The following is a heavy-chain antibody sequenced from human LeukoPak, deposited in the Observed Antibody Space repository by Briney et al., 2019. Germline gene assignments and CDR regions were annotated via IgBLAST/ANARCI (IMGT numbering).Heavy chain of an antibody. CDR3: AKDGQQLVNYYGLDV. CDR2: ISGTGGTT. CDR1: GFTFDDYA. J-gene: IGHJ6*02. D-gene: IGHD6-13*01. V-gene: IGHV3-23*01. Sequence: PGRSLRLSCAASGFTFDDYAMHWVRQAPGKGLQWVSAISGTGGTTYYADSVKGRFTISRDNSKNTLYLQMNSLRAEDTALYYCAKDGQQLVNYYGLDVWGQGTTVTVSS.